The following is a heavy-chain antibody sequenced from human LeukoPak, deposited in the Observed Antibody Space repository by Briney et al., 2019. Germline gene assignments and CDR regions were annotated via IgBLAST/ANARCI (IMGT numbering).Heavy chain of an antibody. CDR2: IHSSGST. CDR3: ARDTDRRSSPGSWFDP. CDR1: DGSISSYY. D-gene: IGHD2-15*01. V-gene: IGHV4-59*01. J-gene: IGHJ5*02. Sequence: SETLSLTCSVSDGSISSYYWSWIRQPPGKGLEWIGYIHSSGSTHYNPSLKSRVTTSLDTSKNQFSLKLSSVTAADTAVYYCARDTDRRSSPGSWFDPWGQGTLVTVSS.